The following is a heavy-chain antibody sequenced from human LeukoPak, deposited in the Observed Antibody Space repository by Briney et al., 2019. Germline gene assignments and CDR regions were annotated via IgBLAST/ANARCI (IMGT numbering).Heavy chain of an antibody. J-gene: IGHJ4*02. Sequence: MSSETLPLTCTVSGGSISSYYWSWIRQPPGKGLEWIGYIYYSGSTNYNPSLKSRVTISVDTSKNQFSLKLSSVTAADTAVYYCARSPSLVYFDYWGQGTLVTVSS. CDR2: IYYSGST. CDR1: GGSISSYY. D-gene: IGHD3-9*01. V-gene: IGHV4-59*01. CDR3: ARSPSLVYFDY.